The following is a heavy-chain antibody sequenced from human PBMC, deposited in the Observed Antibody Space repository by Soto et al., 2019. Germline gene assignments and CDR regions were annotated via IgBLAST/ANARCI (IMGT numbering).Heavy chain of an antibody. D-gene: IGHD6-19*01. CDR1: GFTFSTYG. V-gene: IGHV3-30*03. CDR3: ARESNGGDLGISGIDY. J-gene: IGHJ4*02. CDR2: MSDDGRQK. Sequence: QVQLVESGGGVVQFGRSRRLSCAASGFTFSTYGMHWVRQAPGKGLEWLALMSDDGRQKRHADSVKGRFTISRDNSKSTLYLQMNSLTGEDTAVYYCARESNGGDLGISGIDYWGQGTLVTVSS.